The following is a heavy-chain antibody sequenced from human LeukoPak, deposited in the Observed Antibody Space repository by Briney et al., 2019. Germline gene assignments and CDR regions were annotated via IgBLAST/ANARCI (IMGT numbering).Heavy chain of an antibody. D-gene: IGHD2-15*01. CDR1: GFTFSSYE. Sequence: GGALRLSCAASGFTFSSYEMNWVRQAPGEGLGWVSYISSSGTTIYYAESVKGRFTISGDTAKNSLYLQMRSLRAEDTAVYYCARGCSGRSCYSPVYYMDVWGKGTTVTISS. V-gene: IGHV3-48*03. CDR3: ARGCSGRSCYSPVYYMDV. CDR2: ISSSGTTI. J-gene: IGHJ6*03.